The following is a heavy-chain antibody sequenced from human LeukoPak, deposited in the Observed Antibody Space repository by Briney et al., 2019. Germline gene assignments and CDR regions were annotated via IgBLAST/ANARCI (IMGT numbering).Heavy chain of an antibody. J-gene: IGHJ4*02. D-gene: IGHD1-14*01. CDR3: TRDRSRAEDD. V-gene: IGHV3-30*02. CDR1: RFTFSSYG. CDR2: IQYDGSIK. Sequence: GGSLRPSCAASRFTFSSYGMHWVRQAPGKGLEWLAFIQYDGSIKLYADSVKGRFTISRDNSKNTLYLQMNSLRGEDTAVYYCTRDRSRAEDDWGQGTLVTVSS.